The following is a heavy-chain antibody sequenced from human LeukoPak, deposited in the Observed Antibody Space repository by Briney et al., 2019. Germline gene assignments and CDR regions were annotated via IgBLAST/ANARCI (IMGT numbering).Heavy chain of an antibody. CDR2: INHSGST. D-gene: IGHD3-9*01. Sequence: SETLSLTCAVYGGSFSGYYWSWIRQPPGKGLEWIGEINHSGSTNYNPSLKSRVTISVDTSKNQFSLKLSSVTAADTAVYYCARGRTFYYDILTGYYTGGNFDYWGQGTLVTVSS. V-gene: IGHV4-34*01. J-gene: IGHJ4*02. CDR1: GGSFSGYY. CDR3: ARGRTFYYDILTGYYTGGNFDY.